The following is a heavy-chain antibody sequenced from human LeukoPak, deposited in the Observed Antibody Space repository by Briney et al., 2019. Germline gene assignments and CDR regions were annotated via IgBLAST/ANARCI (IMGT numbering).Heavy chain of an antibody. D-gene: IGHD4-17*01. CDR3: AREIYGDYSAWFDP. CDR1: GGTFSSYA. Sequence: GSSVKVSCKASGGTFSSYAISWVRQAPGQGLEWMGGIIPIFGTANYAQKFQGRVTITADKSTSTAYMELSSLRSDDTAVYYCAREIYGDYSAWFDPWGQGTLVTVSS. CDR2: IIPIFGTA. V-gene: IGHV1-69*06. J-gene: IGHJ5*02.